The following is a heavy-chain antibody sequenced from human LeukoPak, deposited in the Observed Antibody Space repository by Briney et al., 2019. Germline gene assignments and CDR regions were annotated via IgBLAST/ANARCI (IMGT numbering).Heavy chain of an antibody. D-gene: IGHD3-9*01. CDR2: INPNSGGT. J-gene: IGHJ4*02. CDR3: ARVRILRYFDWPLYYFDY. CDR1: GYTFTGYY. V-gene: IGHV1-2*02. Sequence: ASVKVSCKPSGYTFTGYYMHWVRQAPGQGLEWMGWINPNSGGTNYARKFQGRVTMTRDTSISTAYMVLSRLRSDDTAVYYCARVRILRYFDWPLYYFDYWGQGTLVTVS.